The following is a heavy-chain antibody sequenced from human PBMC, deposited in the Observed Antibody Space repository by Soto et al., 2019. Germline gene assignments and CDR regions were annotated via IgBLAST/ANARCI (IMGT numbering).Heavy chain of an antibody. Sequence: GGSLRLSCVVSGFTVSSNYMSWVRQAPGKGLEWVSVIYSGGSTYYADSVKGRFTISRDNSKNTVYLQMNSLRAEDTAVYHCVKDGKEMALIRGLFDHWGQGTLVTVSS. J-gene: IGHJ5*02. CDR3: VKDGKEMALIRGLFDH. D-gene: IGHD2-15*01. CDR2: IYSGGST. CDR1: GFTVSSNY. V-gene: IGHV3-66*01.